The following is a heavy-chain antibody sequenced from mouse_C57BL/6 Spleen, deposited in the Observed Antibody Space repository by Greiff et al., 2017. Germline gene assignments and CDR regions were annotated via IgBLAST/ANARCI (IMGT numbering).Heavy chain of an antibody. CDR3: ARGNYGSNWYFDV. CDR1: GYAFSSYW. J-gene: IGHJ1*03. V-gene: IGHV1-80*01. D-gene: IGHD1-1*01. CDR2: IYPGDGDT. Sequence: VKLMESGAELVKPGASVKISCKASGYAFSSYWMNWVKQRPGKGLEWIGQIYPGDGDTNYNGKFKGKATLTADKSSSTAYMQLSSLTSEDSAVYFCARGNYGSNWYFDVWGTGTTVTVSS.